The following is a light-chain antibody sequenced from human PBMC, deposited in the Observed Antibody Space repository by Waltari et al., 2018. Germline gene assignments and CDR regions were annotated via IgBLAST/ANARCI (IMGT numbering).Light chain of an antibody. J-gene: IGLJ1*01. V-gene: IGLV2-14*01. CDR1: SSDVGGYNY. Sequence: QSALTQPASVSGSPGQSITISCTGTSSDVGGYNYVSWYQHHPGKAPKLMIYEVSNRPSGVPNRFPGSQTGNTASLTISGLQPDDEADYYCNSYTSSITRVFGTGTKVTVL. CDR3: NSYTSSITRV. CDR2: EVS.